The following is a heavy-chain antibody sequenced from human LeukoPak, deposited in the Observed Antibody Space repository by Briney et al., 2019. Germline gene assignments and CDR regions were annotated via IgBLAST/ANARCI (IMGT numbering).Heavy chain of an antibody. J-gene: IGHJ2*01. CDR1: GFTFSTYS. Sequence: GGSLRLSCAASGFTFSTYSMKWVRQAPGKGLEWVSYISSSTSTTYYADSVKGRFTISRDDAKNSLYLQMNNLRDEDTAVYYCARVGHWNSLEYWYFDLWGRGTLVTVSS. V-gene: IGHV3-48*02. CDR2: ISSSTSTT. CDR3: ARVGHWNSLEYWYFDL. D-gene: IGHD1-1*01.